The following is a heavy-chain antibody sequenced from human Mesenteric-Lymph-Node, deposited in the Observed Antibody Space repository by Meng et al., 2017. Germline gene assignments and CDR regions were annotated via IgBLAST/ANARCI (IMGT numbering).Heavy chain of an antibody. D-gene: IGHD3-10*01. V-gene: IGHV7-4-1*02. J-gene: IGHJ4*02. CDR1: GYTITNYA. CDR3: ARRGLGWHHDY. Sequence: QLLLVRLVSELKKPGASVTVSGKCSGYTITNYAMTWVRQAPGQGLEWMGWINTNTGNPTYAQGFTGRFVFSLDTSVSTAYLQISSLKAEDTAVYYCARRGLGWHHDYWGQGTLVTVSS. CDR2: INTNTGNP.